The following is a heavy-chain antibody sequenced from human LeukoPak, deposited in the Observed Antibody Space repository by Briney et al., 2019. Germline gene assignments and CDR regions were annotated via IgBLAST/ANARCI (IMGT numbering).Heavy chain of an antibody. Sequence: PGGSLRLSCGASGFTVSTNYMSWVRQAPGKGLEGVSIIYSGGSTYYADSLKGRFTVSRDNSKNTLYLQMNSLRAEDTAVYYCASYRYGSSFAFDIWGQGIMVTVSS. J-gene: IGHJ3*02. CDR3: ASYRYGSSFAFDI. V-gene: IGHV3-66*01. D-gene: IGHD6-6*01. CDR2: IYSGGST. CDR1: GFTVSTNY.